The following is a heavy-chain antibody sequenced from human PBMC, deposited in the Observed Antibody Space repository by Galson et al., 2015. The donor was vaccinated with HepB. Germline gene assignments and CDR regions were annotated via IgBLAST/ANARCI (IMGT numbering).Heavy chain of an antibody. CDR1: GYSFTTNW. CDR2: IYPSDSDT. V-gene: IGHV5-51*03. D-gene: IGHD2-2*01. Sequence: SGAEVKKPGESLRISCEASGYSFTTNWIGWVRQMPGKGLEWMGIIYPSDSDTRYSPSFQGQVTISADKSINTAYLQWSSLKASDTAMYYCARGYCSNNICYYDAFGIWGQGTMVTVSS. CDR3: ARGYCSNNICYYDAFGI. J-gene: IGHJ3*02.